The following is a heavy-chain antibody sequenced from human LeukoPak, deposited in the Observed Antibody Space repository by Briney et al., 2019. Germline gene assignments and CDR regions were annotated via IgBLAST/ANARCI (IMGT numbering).Heavy chain of an antibody. Sequence: ASVKVSCKASGGTFSSYAISWVRQAPGQGLEWMGGLIPIFGTANYAQKFQGRVTITADECTSTAYMELSSLRSEDTAVYYCAGHYYDYVWGPPKNWFGPWGQGTLVTVSS. V-gene: IGHV1-69*13. CDR2: LIPIFGTA. CDR3: AGHYYDYVWGPPKNWFGP. CDR1: GGTFSSYA. D-gene: IGHD3-16*01. J-gene: IGHJ5*02.